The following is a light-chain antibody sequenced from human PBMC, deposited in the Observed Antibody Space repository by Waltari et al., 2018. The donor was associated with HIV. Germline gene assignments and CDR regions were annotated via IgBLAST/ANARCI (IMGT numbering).Light chain of an antibody. CDR1: QSILYNSNNKNY. CDR2: WAS. Sequence: DIVMTQSPDSLAVSLGERATINCKSSQSILYNSNNKNYLTWYQQKPGQPPKMLIYWASTREYGVPDRFSGSGSETDFTLTISSLQAEDVAVYYCQRYYTTPPTFGGGTKVEIK. J-gene: IGKJ4*01. V-gene: IGKV4-1*01. CDR3: QRYYTTPPT.